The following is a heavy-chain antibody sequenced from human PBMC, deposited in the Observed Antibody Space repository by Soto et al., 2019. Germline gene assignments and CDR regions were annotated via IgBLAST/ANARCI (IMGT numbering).Heavy chain of an antibody. D-gene: IGHD4-17*01. Sequence: QVQLVESGGGVVQPGRSLRLSCAASGFTFSSYGMHWVRQAPGKGLEWVAVISHDGSNKYYADSVKGRFTISRDNSKNTLYLQMNSLRAEDTAVYYCAKGNGDHFDYWGQGTLVTVSS. CDR1: GFTFSSYG. CDR3: AKGNGDHFDY. V-gene: IGHV3-30*18. J-gene: IGHJ4*02. CDR2: ISHDGSNK.